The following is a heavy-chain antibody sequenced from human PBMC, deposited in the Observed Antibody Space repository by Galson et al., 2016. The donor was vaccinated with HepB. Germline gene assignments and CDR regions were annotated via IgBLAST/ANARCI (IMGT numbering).Heavy chain of an antibody. CDR3: ARGCLTPIIITV. CDR1: GTTLTDKY. CDR2: INHAGRT. V-gene: IGHV4-34*01. D-gene: IGHD4-11*01. Sequence: SETLSLTCAVYGTTLTDKYWSWIRQTPGRGLEWIAEINHAGRTAYNPSLRSRVAIFVDTSKNQFSLALTSVTAADTGFYYCARGCLTPIIITVWGHGTLVTVS. J-gene: IGHJ4*01.